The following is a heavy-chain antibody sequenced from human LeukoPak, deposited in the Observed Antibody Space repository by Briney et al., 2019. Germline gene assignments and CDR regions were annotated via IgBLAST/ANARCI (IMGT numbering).Heavy chain of an antibody. CDR1: GGSISSYY. D-gene: IGHD5/OR15-5a*01. CDR2: IYYSGST. J-gene: IGHJ4*02. CDR3: ARDSVSIPFDY. Sequence: SETLSLTCTVSGGSISSYYWSWIRQPPGKGLEWIGYIYYSGSTNYNPSLKSRVTISVDTSKNQFSLKLSSVTAADTAVYYCARDSVSIPFDYWGQGTLVTVSS. V-gene: IGHV4-59*01.